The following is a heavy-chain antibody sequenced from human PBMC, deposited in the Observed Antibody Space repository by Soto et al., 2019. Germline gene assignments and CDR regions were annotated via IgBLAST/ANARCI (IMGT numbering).Heavy chain of an antibody. D-gene: IGHD6-13*01. Sequence: QVRLVQSGAEVKKPGSSVNVSCKASGGTFSNYAITWLRLAPGQGLEWLGGIIPVFGTVNYAQKFQGRVTITADDSTSTAYMELNRLRSEDTAVYYCARDNPYTNSFGNWFDPWGQGTLVIVS. CDR1: GGTFSNYA. CDR2: IIPVFGTV. CDR3: ARDNPYTNSFGNWFDP. V-gene: IGHV1-69*01. J-gene: IGHJ5*02.